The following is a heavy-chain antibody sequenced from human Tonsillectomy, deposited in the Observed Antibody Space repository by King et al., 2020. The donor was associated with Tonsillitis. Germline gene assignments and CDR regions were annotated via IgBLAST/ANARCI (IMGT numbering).Heavy chain of an antibody. V-gene: IGHV3-30-3*01. J-gene: IGHJ6*02. CDR3: ARDLVPVPGYTSYSGFDV. CDR2: ISFEGSTI. Sequence: VQLVESGGGVVQPGRSLFLSCVASGFIFRTYTMHWGRQAPGKGLEWVALISFEGSTILYADSVKGRFNMYRDNTADRLFLQMNSLSGEDTAVYYGARDLVPVPGYTSYSGFDVWGQGTTVTVSS. D-gene: IGHD5-18*01. CDR1: GFIFRTYT.